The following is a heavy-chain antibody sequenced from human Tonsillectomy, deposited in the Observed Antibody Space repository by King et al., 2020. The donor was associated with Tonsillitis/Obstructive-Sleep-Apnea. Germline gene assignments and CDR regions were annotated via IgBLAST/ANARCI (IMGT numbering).Heavy chain of an antibody. Sequence: VQLVESGAEVKKPGASVKVSCKASGYTFTSYYMHWVRQAPGQGLEWMGIINPSGGSTSYAQTFQGRVTMTRDTSTSTVYMGLSSLRSEDTAVYYCARDMSDQIEYSSSLASSDYWGQGTLVTVSS. CDR1: GYTFTSYY. CDR2: INPSGGST. D-gene: IGHD6-6*01. V-gene: IGHV1-46*01. J-gene: IGHJ4*02. CDR3: ARDMSDQIEYSSSLASSDY.